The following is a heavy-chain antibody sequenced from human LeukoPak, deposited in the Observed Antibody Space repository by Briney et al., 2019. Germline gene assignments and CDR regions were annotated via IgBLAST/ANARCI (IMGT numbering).Heavy chain of an antibody. CDR2: ISGSGGST. CDR3: AKDRSYDFWSDYSYYFDY. V-gene: IGHV3-23*01. J-gene: IGHJ4*02. CDR1: GFTFSSYA. Sequence: GGSLRLSCAASGFTFSSYAMSWVRQAPGKGLEWVSAISGSGGSTYYADSVKGRFTISRDNSKNTLFLQMNSLRAEDTALYYCAKDRSYDFWSDYSYYFDYWGQGTLVTVSS. D-gene: IGHD3-3*01.